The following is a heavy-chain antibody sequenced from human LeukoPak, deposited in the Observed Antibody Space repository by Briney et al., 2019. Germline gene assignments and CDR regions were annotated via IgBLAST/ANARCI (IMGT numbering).Heavy chain of an antibody. Sequence: GGSLRLSCAASGFTFDDYAMHWVRHAPGKGLEWVSGISWNSGSIGYADSVKGRFTISRDNAKNSLYLQMNSLRAEDTALYYCAIPAPFGELYGAFDIWGQGTMVTVSS. D-gene: IGHD3-10*01. CDR3: AIPAPFGELYGAFDI. CDR2: ISWNSGSI. J-gene: IGHJ3*02. CDR1: GFTFDDYA. V-gene: IGHV3-9*01.